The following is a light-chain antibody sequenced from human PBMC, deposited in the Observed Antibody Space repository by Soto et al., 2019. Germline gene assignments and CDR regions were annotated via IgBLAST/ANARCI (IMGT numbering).Light chain of an antibody. J-gene: IGKJ2*02. Sequence: IQMTQSPSSLSTSVGDRVTITCQASQDIKNYLIWYQHKAGRAPKLLIYDASTLETGVSSRFSGSGSETHFTPTISSHRPKDSATFYCQQFDSVPCTFGQGTKLEMK. V-gene: IGKV1-33*01. CDR1: QDIKNY. CDR3: QQFDSVPCT. CDR2: DAS.